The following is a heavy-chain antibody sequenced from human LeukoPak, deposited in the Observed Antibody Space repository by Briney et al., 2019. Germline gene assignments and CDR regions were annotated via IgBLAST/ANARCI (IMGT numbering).Heavy chain of an antibody. CDR1: GGSIISYY. D-gene: IGHD6-6*01. V-gene: IGHV4-59*01. Sequence: SETLSLTCTVSGGSIISYYWSWIRQPPGKGLEWIGYIYSSGSTDYNPSLKSRVTISVDTSKNQFSLKLSSVTAADTAVYYCARDQSFSSASGLDYWGHGTLVTVSS. J-gene: IGHJ4*01. CDR2: IYSSGST. CDR3: ARDQSFSSASGLDY.